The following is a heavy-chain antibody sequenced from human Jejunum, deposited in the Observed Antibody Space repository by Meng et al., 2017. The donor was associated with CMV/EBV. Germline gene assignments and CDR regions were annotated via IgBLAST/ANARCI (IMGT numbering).Heavy chain of an antibody. J-gene: IGHJ4*02. Sequence: SGLTFTSHAMSWVRQVAGKRPEWVSGISGSGPATYYADSVKGRFTISRDNSNNTVYLQMNSLRGDDTAVYYCARDMGYTVTAPFDYWGQGAVVTVSS. D-gene: IGHD4-11*01. V-gene: IGHV3-23*01. CDR1: GLTFTSHA. CDR3: ARDMGYTVTAPFDY. CDR2: ISGSGPAT.